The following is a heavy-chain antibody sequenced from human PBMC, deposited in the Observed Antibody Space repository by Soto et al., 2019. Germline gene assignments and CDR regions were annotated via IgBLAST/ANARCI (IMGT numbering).Heavy chain of an antibody. CDR3: AGGRYSSSWYPFDY. CDR1: GFTFDDYA. J-gene: IGHJ4*02. V-gene: IGHV3-9*01. Sequence: GGSLRLSCAASGFTFDDYAMHWVRQAPGKGLEWVSGISWNSGSIGYADSVKGRFTISRDNAKNSLYLQMNSLRAEDTALYYCAGGRYSSSWYPFDYWGQGTLVTVSS. CDR2: ISWNSGSI. D-gene: IGHD6-13*01.